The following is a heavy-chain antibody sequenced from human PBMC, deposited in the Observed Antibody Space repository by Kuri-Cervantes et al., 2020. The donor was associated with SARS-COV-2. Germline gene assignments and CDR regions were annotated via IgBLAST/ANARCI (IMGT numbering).Heavy chain of an antibody. CDR2: INHSGST. D-gene: IGHD5-24*01. V-gene: IGHV4-34*01. J-gene: IGHJ4*02. CDR1: GGSFSAYY. CDR3: ARLTVADGYNFDY. Sequence: SETLSLTCAVFGGSFSAYYWNWIRQLPGKGLECIGEINHSGSTNYNPSLNSRVTISIDTSNNHFSLRPSSVTAADTAVYYCARLTVADGYNFDYWGQGTLVTVSS.